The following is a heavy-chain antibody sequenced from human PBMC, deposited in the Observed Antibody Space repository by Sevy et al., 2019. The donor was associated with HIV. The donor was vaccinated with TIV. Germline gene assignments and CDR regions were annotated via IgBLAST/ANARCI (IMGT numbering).Heavy chain of an antibody. V-gene: IGHV3-53*01. J-gene: IGHJ5*02. CDR2: LYDSGAA. CDR3: ARTVVLVDGPRNWLDT. Sequence: GGSLRLCCAVSKFTVSNNYMTWVRQAPGKGLVCVSTLYDSGAAYYAASVKGRFTVSRDNSKNTLYLQMNSLRAQDTAVYYCARTVVLVDGPRNWLDTWGQGTLVTVSS. D-gene: IGHD2-8*02. CDR1: KFTVSNNY.